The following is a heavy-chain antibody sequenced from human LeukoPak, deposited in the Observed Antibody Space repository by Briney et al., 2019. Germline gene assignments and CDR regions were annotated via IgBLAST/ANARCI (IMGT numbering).Heavy chain of an antibody. CDR3: ARGSGGEGGTVFYYYFLDV. CDR1: TRSSTEFY. J-gene: IGHJ6*03. V-gene: IGHV4-34*01. Sequence: PSETLSLTSRLYTRSSTEFYWSCISHPPESWREWDGETIASEANTNNPSFKSRVTISVDTSNNQFSLNLTSVTAADTAIYYCARGSGGEGGTVFYYYFLDVWGEGTTVTVSS. D-gene: IGHD3-16*01. CDR2: TIASEAN.